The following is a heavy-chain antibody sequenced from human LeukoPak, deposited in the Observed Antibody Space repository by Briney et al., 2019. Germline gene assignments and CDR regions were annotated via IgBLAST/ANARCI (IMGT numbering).Heavy chain of an antibody. CDR1: GYTFTSYA. D-gene: IGHD3-22*01. Sequence: ASVKVSCKASGYTFTSYAMHWVRQAPGQRLEWMGWINAGNGNTKYSQKFQGRVTITRDTSASTVYMELSSLRSEDTAVYYCASSTRARNNHYYSSLWARAFDIWGQGTMVTVSS. J-gene: IGHJ3*02. CDR2: INAGNGNT. V-gene: IGHV1-3*01. CDR3: ASSTRARNNHYYSSLWARAFDI.